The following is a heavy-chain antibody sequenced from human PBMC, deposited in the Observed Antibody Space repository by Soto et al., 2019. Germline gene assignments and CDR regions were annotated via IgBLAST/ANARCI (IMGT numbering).Heavy chain of an antibody. CDR3: ARDIVRVGTRPVTGYMDV. Sequence: ASVKVSCKASGYTFTSYYMHWVRQAPGQGLEWMGIINPSGGSTSYAQKFQGRVTMTRDTSTSTVYMELSSLRSEDTAVYYCARDIVRVGTRPVTGYMDVWGKGTTVIVSS. J-gene: IGHJ6*03. D-gene: IGHD1-1*01. CDR2: INPSGGST. CDR1: GYTFTSYY. V-gene: IGHV1-46*03.